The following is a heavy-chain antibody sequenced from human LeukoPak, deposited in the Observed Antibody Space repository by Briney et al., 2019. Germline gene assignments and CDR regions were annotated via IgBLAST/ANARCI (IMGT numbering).Heavy chain of an antibody. D-gene: IGHD5-18*01. CDR3: AREITVDTAGY. CDR1: GYSISSGYY. CDR2: INRSERT. Sequence: SETLSLTCTLSGYSISSGYYWGWIRQPPGKGLGWIGVINRSERTNYNPSLKSRVTLSVDTSKNQFSLKLSSVTAADTAVYYCAREITVDTAGYWGQGTLGTVSS. V-gene: IGHV4-38-2*02. J-gene: IGHJ4*02.